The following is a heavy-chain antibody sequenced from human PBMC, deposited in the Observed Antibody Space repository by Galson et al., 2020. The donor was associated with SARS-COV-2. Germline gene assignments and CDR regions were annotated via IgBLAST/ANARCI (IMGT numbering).Heavy chain of an antibody. CDR2: IYYSGST. J-gene: IGHJ3*02. CDR1: GGSISSGGYY. Sequence: SETLSLTCTVSGGSISSGGYYWSWIRQLPGKGLEWIGYIYYSGSTYYNPSLKSRVTISVDMSKNQFSLKLSSVTAADTAVYYCARDVPTYSSSWWGSAFDIWGQGTMVTVSS. V-gene: IGHV4-31*03. CDR3: ARDVPTYSSSWWGSAFDI. D-gene: IGHD6-13*01.